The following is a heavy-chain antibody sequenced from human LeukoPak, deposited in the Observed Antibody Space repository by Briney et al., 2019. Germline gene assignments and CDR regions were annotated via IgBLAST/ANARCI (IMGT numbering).Heavy chain of an antibody. J-gene: IGHJ2*01. CDR1: GGSISSSSYY. CDR2: IYYSGST. D-gene: IGHD6-13*01. Sequence: PSETLSLTCTVSGGSISSSSYYWGWIRQPPGKGLEWIGSIYYSGSTYYNPSLKSRVTISVDTSKNQFSLKLSSVTAADTAVYYCARAPQIRSSSWYAWYFDLWGRGTLVTVSS. CDR3: ARAPQIRSSSWYAWYFDL. V-gene: IGHV4-39*01.